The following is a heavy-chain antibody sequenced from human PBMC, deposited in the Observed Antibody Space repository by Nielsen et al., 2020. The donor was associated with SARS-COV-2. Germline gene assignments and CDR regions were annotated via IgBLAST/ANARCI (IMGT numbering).Heavy chain of an antibody. Sequence: GGSLRLSCAASGFTFSSYGMHWVRQAPGKGLEWVAVISYDGSNKYYADSVKGRFTISRDNSKNTLYLQMNSLRAEDTAVYYCARAWSGYDAYWFDYWGQGTLVTVSS. CDR1: GFTFSSYG. CDR2: ISYDGSNK. CDR3: ARAWSGYDAYWFDY. V-gene: IGHV3-30*03. D-gene: IGHD5-12*01. J-gene: IGHJ4*02.